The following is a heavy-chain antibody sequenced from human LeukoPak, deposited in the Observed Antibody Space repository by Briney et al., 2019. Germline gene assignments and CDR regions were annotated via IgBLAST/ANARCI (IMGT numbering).Heavy chain of an antibody. CDR3: AREDRAESSGFDY. CDR1: GGSISSSSYY. Sequence: PSETLSLTCTVSGGSISSSSYYWGWIRQPPGKGLEWIGSIYYSGSTYYNPSLKSRVTISVDTSKNQFSLKLSSVTAADTAVYYCAREDRAESSGFDYWGQGTLVTVSS. D-gene: IGHD3-22*01. CDR2: IYYSGST. V-gene: IGHV4-39*07. J-gene: IGHJ4*02.